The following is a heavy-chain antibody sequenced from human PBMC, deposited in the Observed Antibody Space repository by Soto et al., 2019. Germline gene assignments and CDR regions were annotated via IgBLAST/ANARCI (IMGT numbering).Heavy chain of an antibody. CDR1: GFTFDDYA. CDR2: ISWNSGSI. J-gene: IGHJ2*01. D-gene: IGHD4-17*01. CDR3: AKDPHTVPKLSGAGRSFDL. Sequence: GGSLRLSCAASGFTFDDYAMHWVRQAPGKGLEWVSGISWNSGSIGYPDSMNGLFTISRDNAKNSLYLQLTSLSAADTALYYCAKDPHTVPKLSGAGRSFDLWGRGTLVTVSS. V-gene: IGHV3-9*01.